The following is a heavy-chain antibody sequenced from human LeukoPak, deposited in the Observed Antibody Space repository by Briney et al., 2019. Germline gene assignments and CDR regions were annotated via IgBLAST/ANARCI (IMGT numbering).Heavy chain of an antibody. V-gene: IGHV4-34*01. J-gene: IGHJ5*02. CDR2: INHSGST. CDR1: GGSFSGYY. D-gene: IGHD3-10*01. CDR3: ARIQVRGVNLDP. Sequence: PSETLSLTCAVYGGSFSGYYWSWIRQPPGKGLEWIGEINHSGSTNYNPSLKSRVTISVDTSKNQFFLKLSSVTAADTAVYYCARIQVRGVNLDPWGQGTLVTVSS.